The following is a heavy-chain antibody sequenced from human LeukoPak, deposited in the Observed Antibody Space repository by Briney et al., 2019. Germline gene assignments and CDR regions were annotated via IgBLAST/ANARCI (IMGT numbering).Heavy chain of an antibody. CDR2: INHSGST. CDR3: ARHKRWLQSTPFDY. V-gene: IGHV4-34*01. CDR1: GGSFSGYY. Sequence: SETLSLTCAVYGGSFSGYYWSWIRQPPGKGLEWIGEINHSGSTNYNPSLKSRVTISVDTSKNQFSLKLSSVTAADTAVYYCARHKRWLQSTPFDYWGQGTLVTVSS. D-gene: IGHD5-24*01. J-gene: IGHJ4*02.